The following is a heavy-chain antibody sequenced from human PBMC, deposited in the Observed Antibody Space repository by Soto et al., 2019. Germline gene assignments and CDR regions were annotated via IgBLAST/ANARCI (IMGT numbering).Heavy chain of an antibody. CDR2: ISGSGGST. J-gene: IGHJ6*02. Sequence: QPGGSLRLSCAASGFTFSSYAMSWVRQAPGKGLEWVSAISGSGGSTYYADSVKGRFTISRDNSKNTLYLQMNSLRAEDTAVYYCAKEQVGPGGIYVTGYYGMDVWGQGTTVTVSS. CDR1: GFTFSSYA. V-gene: IGHV3-23*01. D-gene: IGHD2-15*01. CDR3: AKEQVGPGGIYVTGYYGMDV.